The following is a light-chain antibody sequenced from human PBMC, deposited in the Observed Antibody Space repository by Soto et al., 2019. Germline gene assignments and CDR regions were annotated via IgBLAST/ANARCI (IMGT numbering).Light chain of an antibody. J-gene: IGLJ1*01. V-gene: IGLV2-14*01. CDR3: SSYTSSSTLV. CDR1: SSDVGSYNY. CDR2: EVT. Sequence: QSALTQPASVSGSPGQSITISCTGTSSDVGSYNYVSWYQQHPGKAPKLMIYEVTNRPSGVSNRFSGSKSGNTGSLTISGLQAEDEADYYCSSYTSSSTLVFGTGTKVTVL.